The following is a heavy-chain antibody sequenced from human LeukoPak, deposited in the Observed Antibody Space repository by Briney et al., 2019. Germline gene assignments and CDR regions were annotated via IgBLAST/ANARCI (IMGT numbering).Heavy chain of an antibody. CDR1: GGSFSGYY. J-gene: IGHJ4*02. D-gene: IGHD6-6*01. CDR3: ASAEADCSSCSPLDY. CDR2: INHSGST. V-gene: IGHV4-34*01. Sequence: SETLSLTCAVYGGSFSGYYWSWIRQPPGKGLEWIGEINHSGSTNYNPSLKSRVTIPVDTSKNQFSLKLSSVTAADTAVYYCASAEADCSSCSPLDYWGQGTLVTVSS.